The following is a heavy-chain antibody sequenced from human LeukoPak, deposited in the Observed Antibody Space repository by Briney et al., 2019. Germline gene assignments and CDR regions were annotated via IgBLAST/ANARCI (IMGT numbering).Heavy chain of an antibody. CDR3: ARDSRTYYYDSSGYFGY. CDR2: ISSSSSYI. Sequence: GGSLRLSCAASGFTFSSYSMNWVRQAPGKGLEWVSSISSSSSYIYYADSVKGRFTISRDNAKNSLYLQMNSLRAEDTAVYYCARDSRTYYYDSSGYFGYWGQGTLVTVSS. CDR1: GFTFSSYS. D-gene: IGHD3-22*01. V-gene: IGHV3-21*01. J-gene: IGHJ4*02.